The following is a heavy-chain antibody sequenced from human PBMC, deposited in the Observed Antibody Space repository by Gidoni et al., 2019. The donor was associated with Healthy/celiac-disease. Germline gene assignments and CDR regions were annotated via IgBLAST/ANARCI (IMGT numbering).Heavy chain of an antibody. V-gene: IGHV3-21*01. Sequence: EVQLVESGGGMVKPGGTLGLSSAASGFTVSSDSMTWVRKALGKGLGWVSSIGGSSVFLSHAYSVNGRFTISKNNANNPLYLQRNSLRAEDTAVYYGARGGGDTYYDFWSGEGWGDYGGQGTLVTVSS. CDR1: GFTVSSDS. J-gene: IGHJ4*02. CDR2: IGGSSVFL. D-gene: IGHD3-3*01. CDR3: ARGGGDTYYDFWSGEGWGDY.